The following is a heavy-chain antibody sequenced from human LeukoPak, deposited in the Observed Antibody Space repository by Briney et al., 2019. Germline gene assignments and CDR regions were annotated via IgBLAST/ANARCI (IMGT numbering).Heavy chain of an antibody. CDR3: ATGHYDVLTGYSQGPFDI. J-gene: IGHJ3*02. V-gene: IGHV4-59*08. CDR2: IYYTGST. D-gene: IGHD3-9*01. CDR1: GGSISTYS. Sequence: SETLSLTCTVSGGSISTYSWTWIRQPPGKGLEWIGYIYYTGSTNYNPSLKSRVTISVDTSKNQFSLKLSSVTAADTAVYYCATGHYDVLTGYSQGPFDIWGQGTMVTVSS.